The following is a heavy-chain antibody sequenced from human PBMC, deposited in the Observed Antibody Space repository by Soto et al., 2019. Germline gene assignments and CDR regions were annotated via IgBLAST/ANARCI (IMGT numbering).Heavy chain of an antibody. D-gene: IGHD3-10*01. CDR3: ARSGEQSYYNAGYYYYGMDV. J-gene: IGHJ6*02. V-gene: IGHV1-69*13. CDR1: GGTFSSYA. CDR2: IIPIFGTA. Sequence: SVKVSCKASGGTFSSYAISWVRQAPGQGLEWMGGIIPIFGTANYAQKSQGRVTITADESTSTAYMELSSLRSEDTAVYYCARSGEQSYYNAGYYYYGMDVWGQGTTVTVSS.